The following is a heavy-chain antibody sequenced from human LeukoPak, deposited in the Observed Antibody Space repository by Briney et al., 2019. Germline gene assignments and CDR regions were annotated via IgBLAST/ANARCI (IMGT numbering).Heavy chain of an antibody. D-gene: IGHD6-19*01. J-gene: IGHJ4*02. CDR3: AKHSSGISVAGTVQY. Sequence: GRSLRLSCAASGFTFSNYGMHWVRQAPGKGLDWVALISYDGSNKYYADSVKGRITISRDNSKNTLYLQMNSLRADDTAVYYCAKHSSGISVAGTVQYWGQGTLVTVSS. V-gene: IGHV3-30*18. CDR1: GFTFSNYG. CDR2: ISYDGSNK.